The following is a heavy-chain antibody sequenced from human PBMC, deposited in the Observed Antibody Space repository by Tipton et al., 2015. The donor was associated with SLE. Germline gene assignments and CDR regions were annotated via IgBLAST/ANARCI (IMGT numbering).Heavy chain of an antibody. CDR2: MNPSGNT. CDR3: ARETTRTRDGLDV. V-gene: IGHV1-8*02. J-gene: IGHJ6*02. Sequence: QSGPEVKKSGASVKVSCKATGHTFSNYDINWVRQAPGRGLEWMGWMNPSGNTAYAQKFQDRLTMTRDTSISTAYMELSSLTSADTAVYFCARETTRTRDGLDVWGQGTTIIVSS. CDR1: GHTFSNYD. D-gene: IGHD1-1*01.